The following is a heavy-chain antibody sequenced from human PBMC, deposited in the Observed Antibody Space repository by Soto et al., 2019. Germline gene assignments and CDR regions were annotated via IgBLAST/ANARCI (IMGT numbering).Heavy chain of an antibody. D-gene: IGHD4-17*01. J-gene: IGHJ4*02. CDR2: IRWNSKNI. V-gene: IGHV3-9*01. CDR3: AKDMKWGGMTTIHYFDS. CDR1: GFTFSSYG. Sequence: GGSLRLSCAASGFTFSSYGMHWVRQAPGKGLEWVSGIRWNSKNIDYADSVKGRFTISRDNAKSSLFLQMNSLRPDDTALYYCAKDMKWGGMTTIHYFDSWGQGTLVTGLL.